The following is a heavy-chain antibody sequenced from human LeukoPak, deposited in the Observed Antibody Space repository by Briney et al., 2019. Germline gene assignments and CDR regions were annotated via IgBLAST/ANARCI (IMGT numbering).Heavy chain of an antibody. Sequence: GGSLRLSCAASGFTFSSYSMNWVRQAPGKGLEWVSSISSSSSYIYYADSVKGRFIISRNNAKNSLYLQMNSLRAEDTAVYYCARGDYDFWSGYYLGAGGFDYWGQGTLVTVSS. V-gene: IGHV3-21*01. D-gene: IGHD3-3*01. CDR1: GFTFSSYS. J-gene: IGHJ4*02. CDR2: ISSSSSYI. CDR3: ARGDYDFWSGYYLGAGGFDY.